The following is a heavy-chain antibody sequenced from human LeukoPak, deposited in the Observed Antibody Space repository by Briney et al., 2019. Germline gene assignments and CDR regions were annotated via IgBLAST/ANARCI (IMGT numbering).Heavy chain of an antibody. J-gene: IGHJ4*02. CDR3: ARDEDAFDY. Sequence: PGGSLRLSCAASGFSFSSYAMSWVRQAPGKGLEWVAVISYDGSNKYYADSVKGRFTISRDNSKNTLYLQMNSLRAEDTAVYYCARDEDAFDYWGQGTLVTVSS. D-gene: IGHD2-15*01. CDR2: ISYDGSNK. CDR1: GFSFSSYA. V-gene: IGHV3-30-3*01.